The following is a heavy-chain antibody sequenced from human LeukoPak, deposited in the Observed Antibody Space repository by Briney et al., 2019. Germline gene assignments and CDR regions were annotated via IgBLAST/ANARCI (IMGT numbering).Heavy chain of an antibody. CDR3: ARKGYSSPFDY. Sequence: SETLSLTCAVYGVSFSGYYWSWIRQPPGKGLEWIGEINHSGSTNYNPSLKSRVTISVDTSKNQFSLKLSSVTAADTAVYYCARKGYSSPFDYWGQGTLVTVSS. J-gene: IGHJ4*02. V-gene: IGHV4-34*01. CDR2: INHSGST. CDR1: GVSFSGYY. D-gene: IGHD6-13*01.